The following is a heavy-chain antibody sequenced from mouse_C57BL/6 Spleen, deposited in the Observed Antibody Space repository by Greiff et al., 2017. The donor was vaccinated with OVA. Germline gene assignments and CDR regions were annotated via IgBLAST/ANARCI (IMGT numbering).Heavy chain of an antibody. CDR1: GYTFTDYY. D-gene: IGHD2-2*01. J-gene: IGHJ2*01. Sequence: EVQLQQSGPELVKPGASVKISCKASGYTFTDYYMNWVKQSHGKSLEWIGDINPNNGGTSYNQKFKGKATLTVDKSSSTAYMELRSLTSEDSAVYYCARWLPNYFDYWGQGTTLTVSS. V-gene: IGHV1-26*01. CDR3: ARWLPNYFDY. CDR2: INPNNGGT.